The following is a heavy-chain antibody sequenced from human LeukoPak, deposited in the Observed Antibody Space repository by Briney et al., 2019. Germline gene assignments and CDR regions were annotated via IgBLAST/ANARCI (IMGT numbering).Heavy chain of an antibody. CDR3: ARAIHYYYYYMDV. J-gene: IGHJ6*03. CDR1: GFTVSSNY. Sequence: PGGSLRLSCAASGFTVSSNYTSWVRQAPGKGLEWVSVIYSGGSTYYADSVKGRFSISRDNSKNTLYLQMNSLRAEDTAVYYCARAIHYYYYYMDVWGKGTTVTVSS. V-gene: IGHV3-53*01. CDR2: IYSGGST.